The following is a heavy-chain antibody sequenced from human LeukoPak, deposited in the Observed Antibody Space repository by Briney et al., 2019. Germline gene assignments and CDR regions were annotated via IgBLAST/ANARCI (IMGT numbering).Heavy chain of an antibody. Sequence: SETLSLTCAVYGGSFSGYYWSWIRQPPGKGLEWIGEINHSGSTNYNPSLKSRVTISVDASKNQFSLKLSSVTAADTAVYYCAKDVKEYSSGWYEGYWGQGTLVTVSS. CDR2: INHSGST. CDR1: GGSFSGYY. V-gene: IGHV4-34*01. J-gene: IGHJ4*02. CDR3: AKDVKEYSSGWYEGY. D-gene: IGHD6-19*01.